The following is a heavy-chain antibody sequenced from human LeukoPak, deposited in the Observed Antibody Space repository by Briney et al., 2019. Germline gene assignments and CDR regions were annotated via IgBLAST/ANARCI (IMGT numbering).Heavy chain of an antibody. Sequence: SETLSLTCAVYGGSFSGYYWSWIRQPPGKGLEWIGEINHSGSTNYNPSLKSRVTISVDTSKNQFSLKLSSVTAADTAVYYCASSGRLGELSFDYWGQGTLVTVSS. J-gene: IGHJ4*02. V-gene: IGHV4-34*01. CDR1: GGSFSGYY. CDR3: ASSGRLGELSFDY. D-gene: IGHD3-16*02. CDR2: INHSGST.